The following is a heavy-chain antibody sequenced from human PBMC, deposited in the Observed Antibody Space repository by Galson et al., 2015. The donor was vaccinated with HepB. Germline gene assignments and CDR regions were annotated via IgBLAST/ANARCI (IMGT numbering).Heavy chain of an antibody. CDR3: VTGTYRSGWYV. V-gene: IGHV1-2*02. D-gene: IGHD6-19*01. J-gene: IGHJ4*02. CDR1: GYTFTGYY. Sequence: SVKVSCKASGYTFTGYYIHWVRQAPGQGLEWLGWINPNSGGTNYAQRFQGRVTMTRDTSSSTAYMELSRLSSDDTAVYYCVTGTYRSGWYVWGQGTLVTVSS. CDR2: INPNSGGT.